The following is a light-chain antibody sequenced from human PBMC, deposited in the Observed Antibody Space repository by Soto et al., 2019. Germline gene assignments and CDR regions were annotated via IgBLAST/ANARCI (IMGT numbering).Light chain of an antibody. J-gene: IGLJ1*01. V-gene: IGLV2-14*02. CDR3: SSYTTTITLV. CDR2: EVS. CDR1: SNDVGTYNL. Sequence: QSVLTQPASVSGSPGQSITISCTGISNDVGTYNLVSWYQHHPGKAPKLIIYEVSNRPSGVSNRFSGSKSGYTASLTISGLQAEDEADYYCSSYTTTITLVFGTGTKLTVL.